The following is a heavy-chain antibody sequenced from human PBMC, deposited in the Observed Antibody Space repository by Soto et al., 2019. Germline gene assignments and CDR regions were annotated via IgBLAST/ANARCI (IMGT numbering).Heavy chain of an antibody. D-gene: IGHD3-22*01. J-gene: IGHJ4*02. CDR1: GFTFSTYA. CDR2: ITGSGGST. V-gene: IGHV3-23*01. CDR3: AKGSSASRPYYFDY. Sequence: EVQLLESGGGLVQPGGSLRLSCAASGFTFSTYAMIWVRQAPGKGLEWVSAITGSGGSTYYADSVKGRFTISRDNSKNTLYVQMNSQRADDTAVYYCAKGSSASRPYYFDYWGQGTLVTVSS.